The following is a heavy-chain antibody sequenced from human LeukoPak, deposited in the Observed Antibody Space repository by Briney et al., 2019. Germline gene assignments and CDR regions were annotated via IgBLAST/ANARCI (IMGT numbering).Heavy chain of an antibody. CDR3: ARDRITMIVVPWEIAGDFDY. D-gene: IGHD3-22*01. J-gene: IGHJ4*02. CDR2: INHSGST. V-gene: IGHV4-34*01. Sequence: SETLSLTCAVYGGSFSGHYWSWIRQPPGKGLEWIGEINHSGSTNYNPSLKSRVTISVDTSKNQFSLKLSSVTAADTAVYYCARDRITMIVVPWEIAGDFDYWGQGTLVTVSS. CDR1: GGSFSGHY.